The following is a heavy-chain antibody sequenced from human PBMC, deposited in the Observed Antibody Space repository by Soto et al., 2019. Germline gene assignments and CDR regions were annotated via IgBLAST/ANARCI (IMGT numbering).Heavy chain of an antibody. CDR1: GYTFTGYY. CDR2: INPNSGGT. D-gene: IGHD2-2*01. Sequence: GASVKVSCKASGYTFTGYYMHSVRQAPGQGLEWMGWINPNSGGTNYAQKFQGRVTMTRDTSISTAYMELSRLRSDDTAVYYCASDIVVVPAAEPGGMDVWGQGTTVTVSS. V-gene: IGHV1-2*02. J-gene: IGHJ6*02. CDR3: ASDIVVVPAAEPGGMDV.